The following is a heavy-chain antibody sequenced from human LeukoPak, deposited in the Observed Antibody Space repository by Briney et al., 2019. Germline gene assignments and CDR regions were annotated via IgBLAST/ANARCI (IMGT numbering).Heavy chain of an antibody. V-gene: IGHV4-34*01. D-gene: IGHD3-10*01. J-gene: IGHJ4*02. CDR1: GGSFSGYY. Sequence: SETLSLTCAVYGGSFSGYYWSWIRQPPGKGLEWIGEINHSGSTNYNPSLKSRVTISVDTSKNQFSLELSSVTAADSAVYYCARAKRITMVRGVTPFDYWGQGTLVTVSS. CDR3: ARAKRITMVRGVTPFDY. CDR2: INHSGST.